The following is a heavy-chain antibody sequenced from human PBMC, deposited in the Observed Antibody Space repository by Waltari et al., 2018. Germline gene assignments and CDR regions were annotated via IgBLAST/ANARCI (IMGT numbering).Heavy chain of an antibody. J-gene: IGHJ3*02. D-gene: IGHD5-18*01. Sequence: QVQLQESGPGLVKPSQTLSLTCTVSGGSISSGSYYWSWIRQPAGKGLEWIGRTYTSGSTNYNPSLKIRVTISVDTSKNQFSLKLSSVTAADTAVYYCARGRKAWIQLWADAFDIWGQGTMVTVSS. CDR2: TYTSGST. V-gene: IGHV4-61*02. CDR3: ARGRKAWIQLWADAFDI. CDR1: GGSISSGSYY.